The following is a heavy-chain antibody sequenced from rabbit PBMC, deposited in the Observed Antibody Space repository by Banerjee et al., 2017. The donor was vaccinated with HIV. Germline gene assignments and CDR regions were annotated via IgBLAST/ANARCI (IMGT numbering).Heavy chain of an antibody. Sequence: QEQLEESGGDLVKPEGSLTRTCTASGFSFSSGYWICGVRQAPGKGLEWIACIHSGSSGSTYYASWAKGRFTISKTSSTTVTLQMTSLTAADTATYFCARGSADAGDGCALWGQGPLVTVS. CDR3: ARGSADAGDGCAL. CDR2: IHSGSSGST. J-gene: IGHJ4*01. V-gene: IGHV1S45*01. D-gene: IGHD4-2*01. CDR1: GFSFSSGYW.